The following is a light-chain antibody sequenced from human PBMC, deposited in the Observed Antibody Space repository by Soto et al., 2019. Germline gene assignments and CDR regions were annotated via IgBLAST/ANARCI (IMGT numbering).Light chain of an antibody. CDR3: QQYGSSGT. V-gene: IGKV3-20*01. Sequence: ELVLTQSPGTLSLSPGERATLSCRTSQSVSNNYLAWYQQKPGQAPRLLIYGASNRATCIPDRFSGSGSGTNFTLTISRLEPEDFAVYYCQQYGSSGTFGQGTKVDIK. CDR1: QSVSNNY. CDR2: GAS. J-gene: IGKJ1*01.